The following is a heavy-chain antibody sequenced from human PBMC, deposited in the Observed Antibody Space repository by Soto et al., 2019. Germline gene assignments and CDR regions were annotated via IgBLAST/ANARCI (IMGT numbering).Heavy chain of an antibody. CDR1: GYTFTGYY. D-gene: IGHD2-2*01. J-gene: IGHJ6*02. V-gene: IGHV1-2*02. CDR2: INPQTGGT. Sequence: ASVKVSCKASGYTFTGYYIHWVREAPGQGLEWMEWINPQTGGTSYAQKFQGRVTLSRDTSINTAYLELSRLRFDDAAVYFCARERYQVISDGMDVWGQGTTVTVSS. CDR3: ARERYQVISDGMDV.